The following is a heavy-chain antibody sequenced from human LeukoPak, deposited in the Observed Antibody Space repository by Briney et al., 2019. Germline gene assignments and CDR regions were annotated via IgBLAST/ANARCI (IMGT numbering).Heavy chain of an antibody. D-gene: IGHD3-10*01. CDR3: TRVYGSGSYAYDF. CDR1: GFTFSSYS. Sequence: PGGSLRLSCAASGFTFSSYSMNWVRQAPGKGLEWVSSISSSSSYIYYADSVKGRFTISRDNAKNSLYLQMNSLRAEDTALYCCTRVYGSGSYAYDFWGQGTLVTVSS. J-gene: IGHJ4*02. V-gene: IGHV3-21*04. CDR2: ISSSSSYI.